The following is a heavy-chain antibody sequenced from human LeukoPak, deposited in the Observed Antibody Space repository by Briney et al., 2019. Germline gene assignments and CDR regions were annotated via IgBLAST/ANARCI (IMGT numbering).Heavy chain of an antibody. J-gene: IGHJ6*03. D-gene: IGHD3-3*01. V-gene: IGHV4-39*01. CDR1: GGSISSSTYY. CDR3: ARLFYDFWSGHYYYYMDV. Sequence: SETLSLTCTVSGGSISSSTYYWGWIRQPPGKGLEWIGSISYSGSSYYNPSLKSRVTISVDTSKNQFSLKVSSVTATDTAVYYCARLFYDFWSGHYYYYMDVWGKGTTVTVSS. CDR2: ISYSGSS.